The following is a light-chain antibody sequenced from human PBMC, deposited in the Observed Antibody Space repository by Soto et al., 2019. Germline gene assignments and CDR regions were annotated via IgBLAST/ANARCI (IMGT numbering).Light chain of an antibody. CDR1: SSNIGSNT. Sequence: QSVLTQPPSASGTPGQRVTISCSGSSSNIGSNTVNWYQQLPGTAPKLLIYSNNQRPSGVPDRFSGSRSGTSASLAISGHQSDDEGDYYCAAWDDSLNGRGVFGGGTKLTVL. V-gene: IGLV1-44*01. CDR2: SNN. J-gene: IGLJ3*02. CDR3: AAWDDSLNGRGV.